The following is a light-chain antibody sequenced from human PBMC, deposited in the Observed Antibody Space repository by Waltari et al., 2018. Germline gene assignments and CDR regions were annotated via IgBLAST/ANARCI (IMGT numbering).Light chain of an antibody. CDR3: NSRDSTSKRLL. CDR2: GKN. Sequence: SSELTQDPAVSVALGQTVRITCQGDSLRRSFASWYQQKPGQDPVLVAYGKNNRPSGIPDRFSASTSGNTASLTITGAQAEDEADYYCNSRDSTSKRLLFGGGTKLSVL. J-gene: IGLJ2*01. V-gene: IGLV3-19*01. CDR1: SLRRSF.